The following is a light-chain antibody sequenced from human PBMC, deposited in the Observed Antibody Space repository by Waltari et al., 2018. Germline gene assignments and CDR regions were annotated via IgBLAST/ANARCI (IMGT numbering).Light chain of an antibody. J-gene: IGLJ2*01. CDR2: DVT. CDR1: SRDIGGYNS. V-gene: IGLV2-14*03. CDR3: SSYAGSSTVV. Sequence: QSALTQPASVSGSPGQSITISCTGSSRDIGGYNSVSWYQQHPDTAPKLILYDVTKPPSGVSHRFSASKSGNTASLSISGLQADDEAVYHCSSYAGSSTVVFGGGTKLTVL.